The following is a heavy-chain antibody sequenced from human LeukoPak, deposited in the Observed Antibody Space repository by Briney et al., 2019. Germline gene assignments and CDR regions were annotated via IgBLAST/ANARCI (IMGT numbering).Heavy chain of an antibody. Sequence: PGRSLRLSCAASGFTFSSYGMHWVRQAPGKGLEWVAVISYDGSNKYYADSVKGRFTISRDNSKNTLYLQMNSLRAEDTAVYYCAKDLIVLRFLECADYWGQGTLVTVSS. CDR3: AKDLIVLRFLECADY. CDR2: ISYDGSNK. D-gene: IGHD3-3*01. J-gene: IGHJ4*02. CDR1: GFTFSSYG. V-gene: IGHV3-30*18.